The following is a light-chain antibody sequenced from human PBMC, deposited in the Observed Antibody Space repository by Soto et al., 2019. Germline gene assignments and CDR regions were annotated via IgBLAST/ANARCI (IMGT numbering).Light chain of an antibody. V-gene: IGKV3-15*01. CDR2: GAS. Sequence: EIVMTQSPATLSVSPGESATLSCRASQSISSELAWYQQKPGQPPRLLIYGASTRATGVPARFTGSGSGSDFTLTISGLQSEDFAVYYCQQGHSGPLTFGQGTRLEI. J-gene: IGKJ2*01. CDR3: QQGHSGPLT. CDR1: QSISSE.